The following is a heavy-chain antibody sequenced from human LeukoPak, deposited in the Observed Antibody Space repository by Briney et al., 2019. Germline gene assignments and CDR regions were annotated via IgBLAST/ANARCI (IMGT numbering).Heavy chain of an antibody. CDR1: GFTFSRYG. D-gene: IGHD5-18*01. CDR3: ATLSGDSHGYDY. Sequence: GRSLRLSCAASGFTFSRYGMHWVRRAPGKGLEWVAVIWYDGSNKYYADSVKGRFTISRDNSKNTVYLQINSLRAEDTAVYYCATLSGDSHGYDYWGLGTLVTVSS. CDR2: IWYDGSNK. J-gene: IGHJ4*02. V-gene: IGHV3-33*01.